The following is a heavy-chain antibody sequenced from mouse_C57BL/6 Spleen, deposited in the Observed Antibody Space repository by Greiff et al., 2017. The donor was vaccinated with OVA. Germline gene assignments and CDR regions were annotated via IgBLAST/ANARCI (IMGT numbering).Heavy chain of an antibody. J-gene: IGHJ2*01. Sequence: DVQLVESGGDLVKPGGSLKLSCAASGFTFSSYGMSWVRQTPDKRLEWVATISSGGSYTYYPDSVKGRFTISRDNAKNTLYLQMSSLKSEDTAMYYCARQGWDAYYFDYWGQGTTLTVSS. CDR3: ARQGWDAYYFDY. CDR1: GFTFSSYG. V-gene: IGHV5-6*01. D-gene: IGHD4-1*01. CDR2: ISSGGSYT.